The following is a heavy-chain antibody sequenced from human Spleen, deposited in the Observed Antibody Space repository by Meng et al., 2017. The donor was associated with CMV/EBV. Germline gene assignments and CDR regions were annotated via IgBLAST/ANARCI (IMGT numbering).Heavy chain of an antibody. D-gene: IGHD6-25*01. CDR2: IIPILGIA. V-gene: IGHV1-69*02. CDR3: AGAEAARADDDYYYGMDV. J-gene: IGHJ6*02. CDR1: GGTFSSYT. Sequence: SVKVSCKASGGTFSSYTISWLRQAPAQGLEWMGRIIPILGIANYAQKSQGRVTITADKSTSTAYMELSSLRSEDTAVYYCAGAEAARADDDYYYGMDVWGQGTTVTVSS.